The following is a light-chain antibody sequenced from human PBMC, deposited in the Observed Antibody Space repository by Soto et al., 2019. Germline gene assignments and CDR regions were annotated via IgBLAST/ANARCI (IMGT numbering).Light chain of an antibody. V-gene: IGLV2-14*01. CDR2: EVT. Sequence: QSALTQPASVSGSPGQSITISCTGGSSDIGGYNYVSWFLQHPGKVPKLMIYEVTNRPSGVSNRFSGSKSGSTASLTISGLQAEDEADYYCSSYTSSNTLVFGPGTKVTVL. J-gene: IGLJ1*01. CDR3: SSYTSSNTLV. CDR1: SSDIGGYNY.